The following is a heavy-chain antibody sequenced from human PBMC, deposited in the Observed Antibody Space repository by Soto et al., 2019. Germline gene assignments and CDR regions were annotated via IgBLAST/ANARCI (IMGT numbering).Heavy chain of an antibody. Sequence: XGSLRLSCPASGFTFSTYGMHWVRQAPGKGLEWVAVIWYDGINKYYADSVKGRFTISRDNSKNTLYLQMNSLRAEDTAVYYCAREPVTMIVVAPGYWGQGNLVTVSS. CDR3: AREPVTMIVVAPGY. D-gene: IGHD3-22*01. J-gene: IGHJ4*02. V-gene: IGHV3-33*01. CDR2: IWYDGINK. CDR1: GFTFSTYG.